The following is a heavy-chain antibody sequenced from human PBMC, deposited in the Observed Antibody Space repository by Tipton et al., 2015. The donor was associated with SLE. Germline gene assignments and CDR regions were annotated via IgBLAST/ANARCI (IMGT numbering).Heavy chain of an antibody. J-gene: IGHJ6*03. D-gene: IGHD2-15*01. Sequence: SLRLSCAASRFTFSDYAMNWVRQAPGKGLGWVSSISGRGGTTYYADSVKGRFTISRDNSRGVLYLQMNSMRVDDTALSRAPEGHCSGGTCFRSSSSYYMDVWGTGTTVRVSS. CDR3: PEGHCSGGTCFRSSSSYYMDV. V-gene: IGHV3-23*01. CDR2: ISGRGGTT. CDR1: RFTFSDYA.